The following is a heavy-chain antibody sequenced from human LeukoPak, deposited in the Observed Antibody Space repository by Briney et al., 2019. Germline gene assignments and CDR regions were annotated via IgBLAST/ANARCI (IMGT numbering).Heavy chain of an antibody. CDR2: ISYDGSNK. D-gene: IGHD3-22*01. CDR1: GYTFSSYA. V-gene: IGHV3-30*01. J-gene: IGHJ4*02. CDR3: IVFATSSGYYSR. Sequence: GGSLRLSCAASGYTFSSYAMHWVRQAPGKGLEWVAVISYDGSNKYYADSVKGRFTISRDNSKNTLYLQMNSLRAEDTAVYYCIVFATSSGYYSRWGQGTLVTVSS.